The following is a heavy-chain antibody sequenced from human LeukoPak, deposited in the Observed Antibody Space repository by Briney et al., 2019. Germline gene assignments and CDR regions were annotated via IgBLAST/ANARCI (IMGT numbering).Heavy chain of an antibody. CDR2: MWNDGITG. CDR1: GFTFRDSG. J-gene: IGHJ4*02. CDR3: ARDCHGDYVLSLSFDY. V-gene: IGHV3-33*01. Sequence: GGSLRLSCAASGFTFRDSGMHWVRRAPGKGLEWVAVMWNDGITGKYADSVRGRFSVSRDNSKNTVYLQMDSLRADDTSVYYCARDCHGDYVLSLSFDYWGQGTLVTVSS. D-gene: IGHD4-17*01.